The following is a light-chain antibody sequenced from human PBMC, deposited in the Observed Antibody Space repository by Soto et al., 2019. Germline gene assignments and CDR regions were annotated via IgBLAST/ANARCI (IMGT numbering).Light chain of an antibody. CDR2: DAS. J-gene: IGKJ3*01. V-gene: IGKV3-11*01. Sequence: EVVLTQSPGTLSLSSGERATLSCRASRSVNNYLAWYQQRPGQAPRLLIYDASNRATGIPARFSGSGSGTDFTLTISSLEPEDFAVYYCQHRNNRPFSFGPGTKVDIK. CDR1: RSVNNY. CDR3: QHRNNRPFS.